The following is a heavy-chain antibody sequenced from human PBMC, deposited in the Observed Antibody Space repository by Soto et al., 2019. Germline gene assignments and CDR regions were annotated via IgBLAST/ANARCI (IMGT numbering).Heavy chain of an antibody. CDR2: IDPSDSYT. CDR1: GYSFTSYW. CDR3: AANGFITQNDHVAY. D-gene: IGHD3-22*01. V-gene: IGHV5-10-1*01. Sequence: PGESLKISCKGSGYSFTSYWISWVRQMPGKGLEWMGRIDPSDSYTNYSPSFQGHVTISADKSISTAYLQWSSLKASDTAMYYCAANGFITQNDHVAYWGRGSLDIVSS. J-gene: IGHJ4*02.